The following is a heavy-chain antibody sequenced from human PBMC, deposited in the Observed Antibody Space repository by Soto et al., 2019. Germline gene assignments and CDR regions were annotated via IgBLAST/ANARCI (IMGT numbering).Heavy chain of an antibody. Sequence: GGSLRLSCAASGFTFSTYAMSWVRQAPGKGLEWVSSISGSGGSTYYADSVKGRFTISRDNSKKTLSLQMNSLRAEDTAVYYCAKSKSGYSYGPFDYWGQGTLVTVSS. J-gene: IGHJ4*02. CDR2: ISGSGGST. D-gene: IGHD5-18*01. CDR3: AKSKSGYSYGPFDY. V-gene: IGHV3-23*01. CDR1: GFTFSTYA.